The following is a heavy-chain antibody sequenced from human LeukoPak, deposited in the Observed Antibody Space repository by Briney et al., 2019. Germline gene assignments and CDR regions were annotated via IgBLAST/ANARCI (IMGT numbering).Heavy chain of an antibody. CDR2: MNPNSGNT. CDR3: AREQRDYDFWSGSYYYYGMDV. D-gene: IGHD3-3*01. J-gene: IGHJ6*02. V-gene: IGHV1-8*01. CDR1: GYTFTSYD. Sequence: GASVKVSCKASGYTFTSYDINWVRQATGQGLEWMGWMNPNSGNTGYAQKFQGRVTMTRNTSISTAYMELSRLRSEDTAVYYCAREQRDYDFWSGSYYYYGMDVWGQGTTVTVSS.